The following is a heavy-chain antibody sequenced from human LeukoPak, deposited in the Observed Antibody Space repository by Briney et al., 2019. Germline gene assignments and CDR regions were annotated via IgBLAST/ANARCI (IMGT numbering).Heavy chain of an antibody. Sequence: GGSLRLSCAAPGFTFDDYTMHWVRQAPGKGLEWVSLISWDGDNTYYADSVKGRFTISRDNAMNSLYLQLNSLRPEDTAVYYCVRGGASRPDFWGQGTLVTVSS. CDR3: VRGGASRPDF. V-gene: IGHV3-43*01. CDR2: ISWDGDNT. J-gene: IGHJ4*02. D-gene: IGHD6-6*01. CDR1: GFTFDDYT.